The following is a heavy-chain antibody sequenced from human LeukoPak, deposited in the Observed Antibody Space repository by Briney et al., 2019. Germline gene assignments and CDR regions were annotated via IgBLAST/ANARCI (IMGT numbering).Heavy chain of an antibody. CDR1: GYTFTSYY. V-gene: IGHV1-46*01. D-gene: IGHD3-22*01. CDR2: INPSGGST. J-gene: IGHJ4*02. CDR3: ATGGHVRVYDSSAYYGHY. Sequence: ASVKVSCKASGYTFTSYYMHWVQQAPGQGLEWMGIINPSGGSTSYAQKFQGRVTMTRDMSTSTVYMELSSLRSEDTAVYYCATGGHVRVYDSSAYYGHYWGQGTLVTVSS.